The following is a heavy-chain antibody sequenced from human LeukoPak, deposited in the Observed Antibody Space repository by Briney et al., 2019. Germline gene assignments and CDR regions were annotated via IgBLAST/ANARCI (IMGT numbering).Heavy chain of an antibody. Sequence: GASVKVSCKASGYTFTSYGMSWVRQAPGQGLEWMGWISAYNGNTNYAQKLQGRVPMPTDTSTSTAYMELRSLRSDDTAVYYGARGLYYYDSSGPLGWFDPWGQGTLVTVSS. D-gene: IGHD3-22*01. CDR2: ISAYNGNT. J-gene: IGHJ5*02. CDR3: ARGLYYYDSSGPLGWFDP. V-gene: IGHV1-18*01. CDR1: GYTFTSYG.